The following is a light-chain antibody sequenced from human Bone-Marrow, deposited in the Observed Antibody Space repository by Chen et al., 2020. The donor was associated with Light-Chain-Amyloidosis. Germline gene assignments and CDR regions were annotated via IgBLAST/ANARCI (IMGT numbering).Light chain of an antibody. V-gene: IGLV3-21*02. CDR3: QVWERSSDRPV. CDR2: DDS. J-gene: IGLJ3*02. Sequence: SYVLTQPSSVSVAPGQTATIACGGNNIGSSSVHWYQQTPGQAPLLVVYDDSDRPSGIPERLSGSNSGNTATLTISRGEAGDEADYDCQVWERSSDRPVFGGGTKLTVL. CDR1: NIGSSS.